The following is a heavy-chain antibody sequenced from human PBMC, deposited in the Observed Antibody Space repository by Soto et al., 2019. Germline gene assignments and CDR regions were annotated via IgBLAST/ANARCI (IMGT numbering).Heavy chain of an antibody. D-gene: IGHD3-9*01. J-gene: IGHJ4*02. V-gene: IGHV2-70*11. CDR2: IDWDDDK. CDR1: GFSLSTSGMC. Sequence: SGPTLVNPTQTLTLTCTFSGFSLSTSGMCVSWIRQPPGKALEWLARIDWDDDKYYSTSLKTRLTISKDTSKNQVVLTMTNMDPVDTATYYCARQRIAARVGSLRYFDWPLDGFDYWGQGTLVTVSS. CDR3: ARQRIAARVGSLRYFDWPLDGFDY.